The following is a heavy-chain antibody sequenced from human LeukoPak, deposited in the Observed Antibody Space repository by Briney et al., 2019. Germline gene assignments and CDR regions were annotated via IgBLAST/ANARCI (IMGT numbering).Heavy chain of an antibody. V-gene: IGHV3-30*02. CDR1: GFTFSSYE. Sequence: GGSLRLSCAASGFTFSSYEMNWVRQAPGKGLEWVAFIRYDGSNKYYADSVKGRFTISRDNSKNTLYLQMNSLRAEDTAVYYCAKMGVRGYYYYMDVWGKGTTVTISS. D-gene: IGHD3-16*01. CDR3: AKMGVRGYYYYMDV. J-gene: IGHJ6*03. CDR2: IRYDGSNK.